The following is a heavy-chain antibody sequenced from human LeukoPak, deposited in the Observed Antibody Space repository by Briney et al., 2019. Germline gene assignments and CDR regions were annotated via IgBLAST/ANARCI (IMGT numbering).Heavy chain of an antibody. D-gene: IGHD3-22*01. CDR3: AKGSSGYYDYPFDY. CDR2: ISWNSGSI. J-gene: IGHJ4*02. V-gene: IGHV3-9*03. Sequence: GGSLRLSCAASGFTFDDYAMHWVRQAPGKGLEWASGISWNSGSIGYADSVKGRFTISRDNAKNSLYLQMNSLRAEDMALYYCAKGSSGYYDYPFDYWGQGTLVTVSS. CDR1: GFTFDDYA.